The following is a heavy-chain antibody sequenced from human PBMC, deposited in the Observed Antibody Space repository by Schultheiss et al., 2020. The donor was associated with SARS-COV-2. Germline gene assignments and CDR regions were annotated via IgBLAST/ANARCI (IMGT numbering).Heavy chain of an antibody. CDR1: GFSFSDFG. D-gene: IGHD2-15*01. CDR3: ASGGRGY. Sequence: GGSLRLSCAASGFSFSDFGMHWVRQAPGKGLEWVSYISSSSSTIYYADSVKGRFTISRDNAKNSLYLQMNSLRDEDTAVYYCASGGRGYWGQGTLVTVSS. J-gene: IGHJ4*02. CDR2: ISSSSSTI. V-gene: IGHV3-48*02.